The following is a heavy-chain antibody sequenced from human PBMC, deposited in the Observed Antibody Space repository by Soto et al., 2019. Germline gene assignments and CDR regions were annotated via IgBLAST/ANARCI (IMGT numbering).Heavy chain of an antibody. V-gene: IGHV4-34*01. CDR3: ARVTNGSGSYKYFQH. J-gene: IGHJ1*01. Sequence: PSETPSITFTVSHDAINRGVYYWTGFCHTPRNGLELIGELNHSGSTNYNPSLKSRVTISVDTSKNQFSLKLSSVTAADTAVYYCARVTNGSGSYKYFQHWGQGTLVTVSS. CDR2: LNHSGST. D-gene: IGHD3-10*01. CDR1: HDAINRGVYY.